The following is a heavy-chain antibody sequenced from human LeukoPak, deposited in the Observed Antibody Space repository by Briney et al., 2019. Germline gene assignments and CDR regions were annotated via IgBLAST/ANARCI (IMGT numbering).Heavy chain of an antibody. CDR2: ISGSGGST. V-gene: IGHV3-23*01. D-gene: IGHD3-10*01. J-gene: IGHJ4*02. Sequence: GGSLRLSRAASGFTFSSYAMSWVRQAPGKGLEWVSAISGSGGSTYYADSVKGRFTISRDNSKDTLYLQMNSLRAEDTAVYYCAKDRGPLLWFGELMGSFDYWGQGTLVTVSS. CDR3: AKDRGPLLWFGELMGSFDY. CDR1: GFTFSSYA.